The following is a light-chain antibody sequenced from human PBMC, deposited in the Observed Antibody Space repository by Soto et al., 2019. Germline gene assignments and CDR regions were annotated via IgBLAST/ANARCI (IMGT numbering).Light chain of an antibody. J-gene: IGKJ2*01. CDR3: QQRSNWPPVYT. V-gene: IGKV3-11*01. Sequence: EIVLTQTPGTLSLSTGERATLSCRASQSVTSYLAWYQQKPGQAPRLLIYAASNRATGIPARFSGSGSGTDFTLTISSLEPEDFAVYYCQQRSNWPPVYTFGQGTK. CDR2: AAS. CDR1: QSVTSY.